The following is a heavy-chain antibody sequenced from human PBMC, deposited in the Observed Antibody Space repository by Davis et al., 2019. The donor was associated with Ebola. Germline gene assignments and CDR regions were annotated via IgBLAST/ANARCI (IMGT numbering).Heavy chain of an antibody. V-gene: IGHV2-5*01. Sequence: SGPTLVTPTQTLTLTCTFPGFSLSTTGVGVGWIRQPPGKALEWLALIFWHDDKLYSPSLSSRLTITKATSKNQVVLTVTNMDPVDTATYYCAYKPVASTQLDFWGQGTLVTVSS. CDR3: AYKPVASTQLDF. J-gene: IGHJ1*01. D-gene: IGHD3/OR15-3a*01. CDR1: GFSLSTTGVG. CDR2: IFWHDDK.